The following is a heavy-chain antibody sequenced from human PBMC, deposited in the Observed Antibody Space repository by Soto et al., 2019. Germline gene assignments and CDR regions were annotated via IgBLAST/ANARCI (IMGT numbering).Heavy chain of an antibody. CDR1: GYTFINYG. Sequence: QVQLVQSGPEVKKPGASVKVSCKASGYTFINYGINWARQAPGQGLEWLGWINYKIDYTKYAQKLQDRVTLTADTSTSTVYMELRNLRSEDTAVYYCARASYFGTTHVPFDSWGQGKMVTVSS. V-gene: IGHV1-18*01. CDR3: ARASYFGTTHVPFDS. J-gene: IGHJ3*02. CDR2: INYKIDYT. D-gene: IGHD3-9*01.